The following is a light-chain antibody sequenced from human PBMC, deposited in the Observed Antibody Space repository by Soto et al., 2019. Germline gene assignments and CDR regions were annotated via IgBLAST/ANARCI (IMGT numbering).Light chain of an antibody. V-gene: IGKV2-28*01. CDR1: HSLLGGDGNNY. CDR3: KQAIHTPLT. J-gene: IGKJ4*01. CDR2: LGS. Sequence: DIVMTQSPLSLPVTLGEPASISCRSSHSLLGGDGNNYMDWYLHKPGKSPELLICLGSNWATGVPYRFSGSGSGTDFTLTVSRVEAEDVAVYFCKQAIHTPLTFGGGTKVEI.